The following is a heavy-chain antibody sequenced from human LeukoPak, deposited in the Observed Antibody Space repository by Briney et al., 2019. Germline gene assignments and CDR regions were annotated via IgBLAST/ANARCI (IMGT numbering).Heavy chain of an antibody. CDR2: ISSSSSYI. V-gene: IGHV3-21*01. D-gene: IGHD6-19*01. CDR1: GFSFSSNW. Sequence: GGSLRLSCAASGFSFSSNWMSWVRQAPGKGLEWVSSISSSSSYIYYADSVKGRFTISRDNAKNSLYLQMNSLRAEDTAVYYCARVGSSGWYYFDYWGQGTLVTVSS. J-gene: IGHJ4*02. CDR3: ARVGSSGWYYFDY.